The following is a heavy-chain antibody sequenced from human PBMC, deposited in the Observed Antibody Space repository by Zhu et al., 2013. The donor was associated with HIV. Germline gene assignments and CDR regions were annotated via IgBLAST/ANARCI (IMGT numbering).Heavy chain of an antibody. CDR3: ARDATYYYDSSGYSYYFDY. CDR2: IIPIFGTA. Sequence: QVQLVQSGAEVKKPGSSVKVSCKASGGTFSSYAISWVRQAPGQGLEWMGGIIPIFGTANYAQKFQGRVTITADESTSTAYMELSSLRSEDTAVYYCARDATYYYDSSGYSYYFDYWGQGTLVTVSS. D-gene: IGHD3-22*01. CDR1: GGTFSSYA. J-gene: IGHJ4*02. V-gene: IGHV1-69*12.